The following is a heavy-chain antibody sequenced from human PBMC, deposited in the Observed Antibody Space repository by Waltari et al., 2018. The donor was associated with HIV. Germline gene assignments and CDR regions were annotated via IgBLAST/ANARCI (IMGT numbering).Heavy chain of an antibody. V-gene: IGHV3-33*01. CDR1: GFTFSSYA. D-gene: IGHD2-2*01. CDR2: IWHDANNQ. J-gene: IGHJ4*02. Sequence: QVQLVESGGGVVQPGKSLRLSCAASGFTFSSYAMHWVRQDPGKWLGWVAVIWHDANNQYYADSVQGRFTSSRDNSKNTLYLQMNSLRAEDTALYYCARDSPAFSRGTEELDYWGQGTLVTVSS. CDR3: ARDSPAFSRGTEELDY.